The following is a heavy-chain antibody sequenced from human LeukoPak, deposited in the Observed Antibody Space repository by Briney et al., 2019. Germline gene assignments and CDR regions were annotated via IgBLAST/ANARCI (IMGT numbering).Heavy chain of an antibody. D-gene: IGHD3-22*01. V-gene: IGHV3-23*01. CDR2: ISGSGGST. CDR3: AKDGTYDSSGYYSTDAFDI. CDR1: GFTFSSYA. J-gene: IGHJ3*02. Sequence: SGGSLRLSCAASGFTFSSYAMSWVRQAPGKGLEWVSAISGSGGSTYYADSVKGRFTISRDDSKNTLYLQMNSLRAEDTAVYYCAKDGTYDSSGYYSTDAFDIWGQGTMVTVSS.